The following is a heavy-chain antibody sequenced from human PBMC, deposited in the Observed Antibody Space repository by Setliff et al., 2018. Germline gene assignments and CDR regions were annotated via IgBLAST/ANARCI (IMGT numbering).Heavy chain of an antibody. CDR1: GGSISSGSNY. D-gene: IGHD3-10*01. CDR3: ARSLGSGSYYNSRPFYSDY. V-gene: IGHV4-61*09. Sequence: SETLSLTCTVSGGSISSGSNYWSWIRQPAGRGLEWIGHIDPSGNTYYHPSLKSRVTISGDTSKNQFSLKLTSVTAADTAVYFCARSLGSGSYYNSRPFYSDYWGQGTLVTVSS. J-gene: IGHJ4*02. CDR2: IDPSGNT.